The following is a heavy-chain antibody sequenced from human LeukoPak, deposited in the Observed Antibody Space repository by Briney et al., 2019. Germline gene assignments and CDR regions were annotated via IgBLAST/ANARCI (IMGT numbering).Heavy chain of an antibody. V-gene: IGHV4-4*02. CDR1: GVSIFSNYW. J-gene: IGHJ3*02. CDR3: ARDCSGDGCYSRTLAI. Sequence: SETLSLTCAVSGVSIFSNYWWNWVRQSPGKGLEWIGQIHHSGSTIYNPSLKSRVTISVDKSRSQLSLKVDSVTAADSAVYYCARDCSGDGCYSRTLAIWGQGTMVIVSS. CDR2: IHHSGST. D-gene: IGHD2-15*01.